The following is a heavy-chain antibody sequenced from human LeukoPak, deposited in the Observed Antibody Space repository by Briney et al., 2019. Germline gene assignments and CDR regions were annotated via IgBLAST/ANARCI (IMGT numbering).Heavy chain of an antibody. V-gene: IGHV3-21*01. CDR3: AREYYDFWSGYYNDY. Sequence: TGGSLRLSCAASGYTFTAFSLNWVRQAPGKGLEWVSSISHDGAAIFYADSVKGRFTISRDNAKNSLYLQMNSLRAEDTAVYYCAREYYDFWSGYYNDYWGQGTLVTVSS. CDR1: GYTFTAFS. CDR2: ISHDGAAI. D-gene: IGHD3-3*01. J-gene: IGHJ4*02.